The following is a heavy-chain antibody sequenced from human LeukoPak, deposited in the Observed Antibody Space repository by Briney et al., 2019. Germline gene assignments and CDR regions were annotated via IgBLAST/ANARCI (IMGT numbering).Heavy chain of an antibody. CDR1: GYTFTSYY. D-gene: IGHD6-13*01. J-gene: IGHJ6*03. V-gene: IGHV1-46*01. CDR2: INPSGGST. Sequence: GASVKVSCKASGYTFTSYYMHWVRLAPGQGLEWMGIINPSGGSTSYAQKFQGRVTMTRDMSTSTVYMELSSLRSEDTAVYYCARESSSWLYYYYYYMDVWGKGTTVTVSS. CDR3: ARESSSWLYYYYYYMDV.